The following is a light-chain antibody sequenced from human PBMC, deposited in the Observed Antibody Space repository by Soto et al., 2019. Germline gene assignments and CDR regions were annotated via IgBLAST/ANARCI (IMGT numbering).Light chain of an antibody. CDR3: HQYGSSPYT. J-gene: IGKJ2*01. CDR2: GAS. Sequence: EIVLTQSPGTLSLSPGERATLSCRASQSVSSSYLAWYQQKPGQAPRLLIYGASSRATGIPDRFSGSGSGTDFTLTISILEPEDFAVYYFHQYGSSPYTFGQGPKLQIK. CDR1: QSVSSSY. V-gene: IGKV3-20*01.